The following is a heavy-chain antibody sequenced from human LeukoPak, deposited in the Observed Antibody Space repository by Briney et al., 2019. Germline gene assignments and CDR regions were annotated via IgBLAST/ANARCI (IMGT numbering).Heavy chain of an antibody. J-gene: IGHJ5*02. CDR2: IYPVDSAT. CDR3: ARSPDNSGNNGFEA. D-gene: IGHD3-22*01. V-gene: IGHV5-51*01. Sequence: GESLNISCQGSGYSFTTYWIAWVRQMPGKGLGWMGIIYPVDSATRYSPSFQGQVSISVHKSISTAYLQWSSLKASDTAMYYCARSPDNSGNNGFEAWGQGTLVTVS. CDR1: GYSFTTYW.